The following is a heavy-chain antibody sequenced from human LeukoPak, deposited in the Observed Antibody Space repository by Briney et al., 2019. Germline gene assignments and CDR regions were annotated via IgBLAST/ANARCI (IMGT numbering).Heavy chain of an antibody. J-gene: IGHJ4*02. CDR3: ARRRDFFDY. Sequence: PGGSLRLSCAASGFTLSDYYMSWIRQAPGEGLEWVSYISSSGSSRDYADSVKGRFTISRDNAKNSLYLQMSRLRAEVTAVYYCARRRDFFDYWGQGTLVTVSS. V-gene: IGHV3-11*01. CDR2: ISSSGSSR. CDR1: GFTLSDYY.